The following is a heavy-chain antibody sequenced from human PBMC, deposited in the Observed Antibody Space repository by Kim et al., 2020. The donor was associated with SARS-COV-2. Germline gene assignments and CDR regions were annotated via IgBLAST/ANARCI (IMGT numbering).Heavy chain of an antibody. D-gene: IGHD3-3*01. CDR2: IYYSGST. CDR1: GGSISSSSYY. J-gene: IGHJ3*02. V-gene: IGHV4-39*07. Sequence: SETLSLTCTVSGGSISSSSYYWGWIRQPPGKGLEWIGSIYYSGSTYYNPSLKSRVTISVDTSKNQFSLKLSSVTAADTAVYYCARDTTVLRFLEWLLGAFDIWGQGTMVTVSS. CDR3: ARDTTVLRFLEWLLGAFDI.